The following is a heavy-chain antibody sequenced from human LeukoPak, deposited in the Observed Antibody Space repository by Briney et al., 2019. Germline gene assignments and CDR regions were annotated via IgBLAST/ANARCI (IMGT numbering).Heavy chain of an antibody. CDR2: ISSSSSYI. J-gene: IGHJ6*03. D-gene: IGHD4-17*01. CDR1: GFTFSSYS. V-gene: IGHV3-21*01. CDR3: AREGYGDYNYYYYYYMDV. Sequence: GGSLGLSCAASGFTFSSYSMNWVRQAPGRGLEWVSSISSSSSYIYYADSVKGRFTISRDNAKNSLYLQMNSLRAEDTAVYYCAREGYGDYNYYYYYYMDVWGKGTTVTVSS.